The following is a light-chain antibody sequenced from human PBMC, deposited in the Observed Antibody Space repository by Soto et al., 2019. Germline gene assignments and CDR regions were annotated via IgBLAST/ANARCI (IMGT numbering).Light chain of an antibody. CDR2: AAS. J-gene: IGKJ5*01. CDR3: QQSYITPPLT. Sequence: DIQMQQTPSSLSASVGDRVTITCRASQGIRHDLNWYQHKPGKAPTLLIYAASSLQSGVPSRFSGSGSGAAFTLTINNLQPEDFATYYYQQSYITPPLTFGQGTRLDIK. V-gene: IGKV1-39*01. CDR1: QGIRHD.